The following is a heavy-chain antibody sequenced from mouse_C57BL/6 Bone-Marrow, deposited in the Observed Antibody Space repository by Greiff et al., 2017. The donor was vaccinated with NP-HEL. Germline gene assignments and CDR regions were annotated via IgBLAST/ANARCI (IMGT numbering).Heavy chain of an antibody. D-gene: IGHD3-2*02. CDR3: ARRGLRLHYYAMDY. V-gene: IGHV5-15*01. CDR2: ISNLAYSI. CDR1: GFTFSDYG. Sequence: EVMLVESGGGLVQPGGSLKLSCAASGFTFSDYGMAWVRQAPRKGPEWVAFISNLAYSIYYADTVTGRFTISRENAKNTLYLDMSSLRSEDTAMYYCARRGLRLHYYAMDYWGQGTSVTVSS. J-gene: IGHJ4*01.